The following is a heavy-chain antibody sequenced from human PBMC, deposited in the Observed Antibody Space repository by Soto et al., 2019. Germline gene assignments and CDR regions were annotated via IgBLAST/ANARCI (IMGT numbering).Heavy chain of an antibody. V-gene: IGHV1-18*01. J-gene: IGHJ2*01. CDR2: ISAYNGNT. D-gene: IGHD6-13*01. Sequence: ASVKVSCKASGYTFTSYGISWVRQAPGQGLEWMGWISAYNGNTNYAQKLQGRVTMTTDTSTSTAYTELRSLRSDDTAVYYCARERFSSSWFLNSREYFDLWGRGTLVTVSS. CDR1: GYTFTSYG. CDR3: ARERFSSSWFLNSREYFDL.